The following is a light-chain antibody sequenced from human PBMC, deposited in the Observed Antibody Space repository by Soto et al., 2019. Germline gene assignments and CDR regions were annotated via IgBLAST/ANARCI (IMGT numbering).Light chain of an antibody. CDR1: QSLSGRY. CDR2: GAS. CDR3: QQYGSSPRIT. Sequence: ESVLTQSPGTLSLSPGGRATLSCRASQSLSGRYLAWYQQKPGQAPRLLIYGASTRATGIPDRFSGSGSGTDFTLTISRLEPEDFAVYYCQQYGSSPRITFGPGTKVDIK. V-gene: IGKV3-20*01. J-gene: IGKJ3*01.